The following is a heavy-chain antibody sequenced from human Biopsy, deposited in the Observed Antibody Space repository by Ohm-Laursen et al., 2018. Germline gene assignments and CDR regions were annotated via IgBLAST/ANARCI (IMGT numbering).Heavy chain of an antibody. CDR2: VTTTSSYI. D-gene: IGHD2-15*01. CDR1: GFDFSDYS. CDR3: ASAHQYCSATTCNGGSDF. J-gene: IGHJ4*02. V-gene: IGHV3-21*01. Sequence: SLRLSCTASGFDFSDYSMSWVRQAPGKGLEWVSSVTTTSSYIYYADSVKGRFTISRDNAKDSLDLQMSSLRVEDTALYYCASAHQYCSATTCNGGSDFWGQGTLVTVSS.